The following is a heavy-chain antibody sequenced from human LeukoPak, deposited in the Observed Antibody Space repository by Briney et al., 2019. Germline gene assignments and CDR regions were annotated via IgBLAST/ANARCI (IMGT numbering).Heavy chain of an antibody. CDR1: GFTFSSYS. CDR2: ISGLDGGT. D-gene: IGHD3-3*01. CDR3: ARDLDWAFDY. V-gene: IGHV3-48*01. Sequence: PGGSLRLSCAASGFTFSSYSMNWVRQAPGKGLEWVSYISGLDGGTHYADSVKGRFTISRDNAKNSLYLQMNSLRAEDTAVYYCARDLDWAFDYWGQGTLVTVSS. J-gene: IGHJ4*02.